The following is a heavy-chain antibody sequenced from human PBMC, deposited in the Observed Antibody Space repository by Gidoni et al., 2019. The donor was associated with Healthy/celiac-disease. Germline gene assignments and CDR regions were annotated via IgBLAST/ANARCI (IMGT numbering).Heavy chain of an antibody. D-gene: IGHD1-26*01. V-gene: IGHV4-59*01. J-gene: IGHJ3*02. CDR2: IYYSGST. CDR3: ARVGGSYSADAFDI. CDR1: GGPISSYY. Sequence: QVQLQESGPGLVKPSETLSLTCTVSGGPISSYYWSWIRQPPGKGLEWIGYIYYSGSTNYNPSLKSRVTISVDTSKNQFSLKLSSVTAADTAVYYCARVGGSYSADAFDIWGQGTMVTVSS.